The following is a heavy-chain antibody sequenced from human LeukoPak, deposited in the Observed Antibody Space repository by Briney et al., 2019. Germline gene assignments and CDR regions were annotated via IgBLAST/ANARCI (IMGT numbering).Heavy chain of an antibody. CDR3: ARHGRYSGYESAD. V-gene: IGHV4-59*08. Sequence: SETLSLTCTVSGGSISSYSWSWIRQPPGKGLEWIGYIYYTGIPNYNPSLKSRVTISVDTSKNQISLKLTSVTAADTAVYYCARHGRYSGYESADWGQGTLVTVSS. CDR2: IYYTGIP. J-gene: IGHJ4*02. CDR1: GGSISSYS. D-gene: IGHD5-12*01.